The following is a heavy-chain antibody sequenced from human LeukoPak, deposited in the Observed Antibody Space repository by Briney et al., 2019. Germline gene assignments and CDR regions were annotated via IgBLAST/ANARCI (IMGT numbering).Heavy chain of an antibody. Sequence: TSETLSLTRTVSGGSISSYYWSWIRQPAGKGLEWIGRIYTSGSTNYNPSLKSRVTISVDKSKNQFSLKLSSVTAADTAVYYCAREVVVPAAMLDYFDYWGQGTLVTVSS. CDR2: IYTSGST. V-gene: IGHV4-4*07. D-gene: IGHD2-2*01. CDR1: GGSISSYY. J-gene: IGHJ4*02. CDR3: AREVVVPAAMLDYFDY.